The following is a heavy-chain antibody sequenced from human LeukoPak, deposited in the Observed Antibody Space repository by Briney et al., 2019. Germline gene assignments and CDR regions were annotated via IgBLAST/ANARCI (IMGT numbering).Heavy chain of an antibody. V-gene: IGHV4-31*03. D-gene: IGHD6-13*01. CDR1: GGSIISGDYY. J-gene: IGHJ4*02. CDR2: IYYSGST. Sequence: KTSETLSLTCTVSGGSIISGDYYWSWIRQHPGKGLEWIGYIYYSGSTYYNPSLKSRVAISVDTSKNQFSLKLSSVTAADTAVYYCARVSTYSSRSLLDYWGQGTLVTVSS. CDR3: ARVSTYSSRSLLDY.